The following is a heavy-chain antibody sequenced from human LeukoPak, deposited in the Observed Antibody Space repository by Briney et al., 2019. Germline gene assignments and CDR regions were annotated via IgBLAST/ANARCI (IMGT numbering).Heavy chain of an antibody. CDR2: IYSGGRT. D-gene: IGHD3-10*01. CDR3: ARVWYGSGSLYYYYYYMDV. J-gene: IGHJ6*03. V-gene: IGHV3-66*01. CDR1: GFTVSSNY. Sequence: GGSLRLSCASSGFTVSSNYMSWVRQAPGKGLGWVSIIYSGGRTYYADSVKGRLTISRDISKNTLYLQMNGLRAEDTAVYYCARVWYGSGSLYYYYYYMDVWGKGTTVTISS.